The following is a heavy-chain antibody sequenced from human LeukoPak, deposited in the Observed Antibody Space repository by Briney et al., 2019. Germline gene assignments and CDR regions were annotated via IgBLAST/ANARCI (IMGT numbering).Heavy chain of an antibody. D-gene: IGHD6-13*01. J-gene: IGHJ4*02. CDR2: ISGSGSST. CDR3: ADSSSWYFPYY. Sequence: GGSLRLSCAASGFTFSSYAMSWVRQAPGKGLEWVSAISGSGSSTYYADSVKGRFTISRDNSKNTLYLQMNSLRAEDTAVYYCADSSSWYFPYYWGQGTLVTVSS. V-gene: IGHV3-23*01. CDR1: GFTFSSYA.